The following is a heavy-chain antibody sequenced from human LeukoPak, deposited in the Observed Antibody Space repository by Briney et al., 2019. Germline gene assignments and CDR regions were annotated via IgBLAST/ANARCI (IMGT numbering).Heavy chain of an antibody. Sequence: GASVKVSCKVSGYTFTCYDINWVRQATGQGLEWMGWMNPNSGNTGYAQKFQGRVTMTRNTSISTAYMELSSLRSEDTAVYYCARGSGYDFWSGYYFARYYFDYWGQGTLVTVSS. V-gene: IGHV1-8*01. CDR2: MNPNSGNT. CDR3: ARGSGYDFWSGYYFARYYFDY. CDR1: GYTFTCYD. D-gene: IGHD3-3*01. J-gene: IGHJ4*02.